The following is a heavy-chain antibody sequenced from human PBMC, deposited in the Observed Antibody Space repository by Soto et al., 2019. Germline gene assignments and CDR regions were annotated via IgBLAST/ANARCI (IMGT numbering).Heavy chain of an antibody. D-gene: IGHD3-10*01. CDR3: ARARFGDGHDY. J-gene: IGHJ4*02. CDR1: GGSFSGYY. Sequence: ASETLSLTCAVYGGSFSGYYWSWIRQPPGKGLEWIGEINHSGSTNYNPSLKSRVTISVDTSKNQFSLKLSSVTAADTAVYYCARARFGDGHDYWGQGTLVTVSS. V-gene: IGHV4-34*01. CDR2: INHSGST.